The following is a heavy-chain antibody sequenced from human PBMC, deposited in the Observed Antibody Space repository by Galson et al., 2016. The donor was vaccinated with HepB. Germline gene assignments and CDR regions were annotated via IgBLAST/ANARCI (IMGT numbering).Heavy chain of an antibody. CDR2: ISGSGDST. D-gene: IGHD4/OR15-4a*01. V-gene: IGHV3-23*01. Sequence: LRLSCAASGFIFSTYAMSWVRQAPGKGLEWVSAISGSGDSTYYADSVKGRFTISRDNSKNTLYLQRNSLRGDDTAVYYCAKGRADLTGYYYYGMDVWGHGTTVTVS. J-gene: IGHJ6*02. CDR1: GFIFSTYA. CDR3: AKGRADLTGYYYYGMDV.